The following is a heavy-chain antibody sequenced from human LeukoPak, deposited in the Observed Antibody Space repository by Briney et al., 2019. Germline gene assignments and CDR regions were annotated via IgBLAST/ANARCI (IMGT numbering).Heavy chain of an antibody. CDR3: ARGIISVVRGVNWFDP. CDR1: GGTFSNFG. CDR2: IIPIFHTA. D-gene: IGHD3-10*01. V-gene: IGHV1-69*13. Sequence: ASVKVSCKASGGTFSNFGISWVRQAPGQGLEWMGGIIPIFHTANYAQKFQGKVTITADESTSTAYMELRSLRSDDTAVYYCARGIISVVRGVNWFDPWGQGTLVTVSS. J-gene: IGHJ5*02.